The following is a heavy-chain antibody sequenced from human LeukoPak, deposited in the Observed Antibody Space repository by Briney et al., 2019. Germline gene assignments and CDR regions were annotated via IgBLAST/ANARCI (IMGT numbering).Heavy chain of an antibody. V-gene: IGHV1-2*02. J-gene: IGHJ4*02. Sequence: ASVKVSCKASGYTFTGYYMHWVRQAPGQGLEWMGWINPNSGGTNYAQKFQGRVTTTRDTSISTAYMELSRLRSDDTAVYYCARDNRWLQCIDYWGQGTLVTVSS. D-gene: IGHD5-24*01. CDR1: GYTFTGYY. CDR3: ARDNRWLQCIDY. CDR2: INPNSGGT.